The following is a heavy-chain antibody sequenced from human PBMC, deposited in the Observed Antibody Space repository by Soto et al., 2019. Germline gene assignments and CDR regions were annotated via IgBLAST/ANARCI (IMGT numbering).Heavy chain of an antibody. CDR3: ARHCTVTANRYDP. J-gene: IGHJ5*02. Sequence: PSETLSLTCTVSGGSISSYYWSWIRQPPGKGLEWIGYIYYSGSTNYNPSLKSRVTISVDTSKNQFSLKLSSVTAADTAVYYCARHCTVTANRYDPSGQGTLVTVSS. V-gene: IGHV4-59*08. CDR1: GGSISSYY. CDR2: IYYSGST.